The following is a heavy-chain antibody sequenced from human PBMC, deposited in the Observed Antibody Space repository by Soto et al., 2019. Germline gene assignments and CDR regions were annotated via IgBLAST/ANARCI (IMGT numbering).Heavy chain of an antibody. CDR1: GFTFSDYY. D-gene: IGHD3-22*01. CDR2: ISGGGGSTI. CDR3: ARARGYYDSSGYDV. J-gene: IGHJ6*02. V-gene: IGHV3-11*01. Sequence: QVQLVESGGGLVKPGGSLRLSCATSGFTFSDYYMNWVRQAPGKGLDWISYISGGGGSTIYYADSVKGRFTISRDNAKKSLYLQMNSLSAEDTAVYYCARARGYYDSSGYDVWGQGTTVNVSS.